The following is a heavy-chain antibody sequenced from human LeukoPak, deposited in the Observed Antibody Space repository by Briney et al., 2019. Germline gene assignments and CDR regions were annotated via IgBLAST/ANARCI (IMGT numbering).Heavy chain of an antibody. Sequence: GGSLRLSCAASGFTFSSYAMSWVRQAPGKGLEWVSSIRGSVGNTHYADSVRGRFTVSRDNSKDTLYLQMNSLRAEDTAVYYCAKSGRKFDSSGYYFFDCWGQGTLVTVSS. J-gene: IGHJ4*02. CDR3: AKSGRKFDSSGYYFFDC. V-gene: IGHV3-23*01. CDR1: GFTFSSYA. D-gene: IGHD3-22*01. CDR2: IRGSVGNT.